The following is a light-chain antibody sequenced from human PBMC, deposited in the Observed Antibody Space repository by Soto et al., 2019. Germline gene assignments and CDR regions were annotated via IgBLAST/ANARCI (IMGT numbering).Light chain of an antibody. CDR3: QQYNSYWT. Sequence: EIPTRQSQTTLCVSPGQTDTLCCRASQSVSSDLAWYQQKPGQAPRLLIYGASTRATGIPARFSGSGSGTEFTLTISSLQPDDFATYYCQQYNSYWTFGQGTKVDIK. J-gene: IGKJ1*01. CDR1: QSVSSD. V-gene: IGKV3D-15*01. CDR2: GAS.